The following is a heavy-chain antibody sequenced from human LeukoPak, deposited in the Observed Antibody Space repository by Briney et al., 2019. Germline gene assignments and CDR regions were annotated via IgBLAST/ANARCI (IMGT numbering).Heavy chain of an antibody. D-gene: IGHD4-23*01. CDR2: ISSNGGST. CDR1: GFTFSSYA. CDR3: AKGGTTVVDY. J-gene: IGHJ4*02. V-gene: IGHV3-64*04. Sequence: GGSLRLSCSASGFTFSSYAMHWVRQAPGKGLEYVSAISSNGGSTYYADSVKGRFTISRDNSKNTLYLQMNSLRAEDTAVYYCAKGGTTVVDYWGQGTLVTVSS.